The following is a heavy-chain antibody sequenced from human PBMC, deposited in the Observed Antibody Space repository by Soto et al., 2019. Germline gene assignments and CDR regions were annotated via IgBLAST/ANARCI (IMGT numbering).Heavy chain of an antibody. CDR1: GGSISNGGYS. Sequence: QLQLQESGSGLVKPSQTLSLTCAVSGGSISNGGYSWSWIRQPPGKGLEWIGYIYHSGSTYYNPSLKSRVTISVDRPKNQFSLKLRSVTAADTAVYYCARALYGDYKVDHFDYWGQGTLVTVSS. D-gene: IGHD4-17*01. CDR2: IYHSGST. V-gene: IGHV4-30-2*01. CDR3: ARALYGDYKVDHFDY. J-gene: IGHJ4*02.